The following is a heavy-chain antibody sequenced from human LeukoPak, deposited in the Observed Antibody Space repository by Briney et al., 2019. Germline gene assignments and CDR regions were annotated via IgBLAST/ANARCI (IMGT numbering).Heavy chain of an antibody. CDR2: ISSSSSTI. V-gene: IGHV3-48*01. CDR3: AKDRDRYGSGSSDY. J-gene: IGHJ4*02. CDR1: GFSFNIYG. D-gene: IGHD3-10*01. Sequence: GGSLRLSCAASGFSFNIYGMNWVRQAPGKGREWGSYISSSSSTIYYADSVKGRFTISRDNSKNTLYLQMNSLRAEDTAVYYCAKDRDRYGSGSSDYWGQGTLVTVSS.